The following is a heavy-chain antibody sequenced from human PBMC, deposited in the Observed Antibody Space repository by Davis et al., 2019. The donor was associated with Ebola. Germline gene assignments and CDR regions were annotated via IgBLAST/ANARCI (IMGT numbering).Heavy chain of an antibody. CDR2: IYYSGST. D-gene: IGHD5-24*01. CDR3: ARGTRWLQRYFDY. V-gene: IGHV4-59*01. CDR1: GGSISSYY. J-gene: IGHJ4*02. Sequence: SETLSLTCTVSGGSISSYYWSWIRQPPGKGLEWIGYIYYSGSTNYNPSLKSRVTISVDTSKNQFSLKLSSVTAADTAVYYCARGTRWLQRYFDYWGQGTLVTVSS.